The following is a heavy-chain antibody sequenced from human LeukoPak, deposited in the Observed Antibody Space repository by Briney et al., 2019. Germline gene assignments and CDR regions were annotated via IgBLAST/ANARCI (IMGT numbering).Heavy chain of an antibody. CDR1: GFTFSSYW. J-gene: IGHJ4*02. D-gene: IGHD3-10*01. Sequence: GSLRLSCAASGFTFSSYWMSWIRQPAGKGLEWIGRIYTSGSTNYNPSLKSRVTISVDTSKNQFSLKLSSVTAADTAVYYCARLYGSGSSLYFDYWGQGTLVTVSS. V-gene: IGHV4-4*07. CDR3: ARLYGSGSSLYFDY. CDR2: IYTSGST.